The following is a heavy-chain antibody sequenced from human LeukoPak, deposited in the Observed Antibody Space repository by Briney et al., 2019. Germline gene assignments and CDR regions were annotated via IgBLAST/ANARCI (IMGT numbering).Heavy chain of an antibody. V-gene: IGHV3-48*03. Sequence: GGSLRLSCTASGFTFGDYAMNWIRQAPGKGLEWISYISNSGNTKYYADSVKGRFSISRDNANNSVYLQMNNLRAEDTAVYYCAAVIDYWGQGTLVTVSS. J-gene: IGHJ4*02. CDR1: GFTFGDYA. CDR3: AAVIDY. CDR2: ISNSGNTK.